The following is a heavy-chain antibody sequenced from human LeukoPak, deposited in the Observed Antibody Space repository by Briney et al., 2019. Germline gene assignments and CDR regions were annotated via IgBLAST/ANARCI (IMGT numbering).Heavy chain of an antibody. J-gene: IGHJ4*02. CDR3: ARDGFRSSITMVRGVLDY. D-gene: IGHD3-10*01. CDR2: IDYSGST. V-gene: IGHV4-39*02. CDR1: GGSISSSSYY. Sequence: PWETLSLTCTVSGGSISSSSYYWGRIRQPPGKGLEWIGSIDYSGSTYYNPSLKSRVTISVDTSKNQFSLKLSSVTAADTAVYYCARDGFRSSITMVRGVLDYWGQGTLVTVSS.